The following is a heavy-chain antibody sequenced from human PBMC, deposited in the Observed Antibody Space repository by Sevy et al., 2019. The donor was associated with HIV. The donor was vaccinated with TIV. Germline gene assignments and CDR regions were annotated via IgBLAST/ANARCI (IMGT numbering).Heavy chain of an antibody. D-gene: IGHD3-10*01. Sequence: SESLSLTCTVSGGSISSGSYYCSWIRQPAGNGLEWVGRIYTSGSTNYNPSLKSRVTVSVDTSKNQFSLKLSSVTAAETAVYYCARYGSGTYYFDYWGQGTSVTVSS. CDR1: GGSISSGSYY. V-gene: IGHV4-61*02. J-gene: IGHJ4*02. CDR3: ARYGSGTYYFDY. CDR2: IYTSGST.